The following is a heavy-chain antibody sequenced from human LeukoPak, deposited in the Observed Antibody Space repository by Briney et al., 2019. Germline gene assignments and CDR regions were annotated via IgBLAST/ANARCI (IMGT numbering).Heavy chain of an antibody. V-gene: IGHV3-11*01. J-gene: IGHJ4*02. D-gene: IGHD2-15*01. CDR1: GFTFSDYY. CDR3: ARDGSPYCAGGSCYSGFDY. Sequence: GGSLRLSCAASGFTFSDYYMSWIRQALGKGLEWLSYMSSGGSTMYYADSLKGRFTVSRDNTKNSLYLQMNSLRAEDTAVYYCARDGSPYCAGGSCYSGFDYWGQGTLVTVSS. CDR2: MSSGGSTM.